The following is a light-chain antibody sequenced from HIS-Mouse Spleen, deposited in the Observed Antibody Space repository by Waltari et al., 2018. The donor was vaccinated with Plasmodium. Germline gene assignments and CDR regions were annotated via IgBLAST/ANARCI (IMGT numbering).Light chain of an antibody. CDR3: QQSYSTWT. V-gene: IGKV1-39*01. Sequence: DIQMTQSPSSLSASVGDRVTITCRASQSISSYLNWYQQKPGKAPNLLIYAASSLQSGVPSRFIGSGSGTDFTLTISSLQPEDFATYYCQQSYSTWTFGQGTKVEIK. J-gene: IGKJ1*01. CDR1: QSISSY. CDR2: AAS.